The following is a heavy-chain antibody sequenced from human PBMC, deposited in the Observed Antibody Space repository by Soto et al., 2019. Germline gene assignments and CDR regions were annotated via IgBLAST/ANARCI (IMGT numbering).Heavy chain of an antibody. CDR1: GGTFSSYT. V-gene: IGHV1-69*13. J-gene: IGHJ5*02. CDR2: IIPIFGTA. CDR3: ARDRGGWELPQYNWFDP. Sequence: GASVKVSCKASGGTFSSYTISWVRQAPGQGLEWMGGIIPIFGTANYAQKFQGRVTITADESTSTAYMELSSLRSEDTAVYYCARDRGGWELPQYNWFDPWGQGTLVTVSS. D-gene: IGHD1-26*01.